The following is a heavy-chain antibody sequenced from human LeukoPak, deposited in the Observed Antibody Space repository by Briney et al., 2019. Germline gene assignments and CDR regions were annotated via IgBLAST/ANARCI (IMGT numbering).Heavy chain of an antibody. CDR1: GFTFSSYG. CDR3: AKVHTAMVLGAFDI. J-gene: IGHJ3*02. Sequence: GGSLRLSCAASGFTFSSYGMHWVRQAPGKGLEWVTVTSHDGGIKYYADSVKGRFTISRDNSKNTLYLQMNSLRAEDTAVYYCAKVHTAMVLGAFDIWGQGTMVTVSS. D-gene: IGHD5-18*01. CDR2: TSHDGGIK. V-gene: IGHV3-30*18.